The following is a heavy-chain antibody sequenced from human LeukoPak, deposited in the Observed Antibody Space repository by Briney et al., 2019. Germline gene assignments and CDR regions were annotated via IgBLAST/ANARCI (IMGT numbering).Heavy chain of an antibody. V-gene: IGHV4-34*01. D-gene: IGHD2-8*01. CDR2: INHSGRT. CDR3: ARGRRGPHIVLMVYGPYYFDY. J-gene: IGHJ4*02. Sequence: PSETLSLTCAVYGRSFSGYYWSSIRQPPGKGLGWIGEINHSGRTNYNPSLKSRVTISVDTSKNQFSLKLSSVTAADTAVYYCARGRRGPHIVLMVYGPYYFDYWGQGTLVTVSS. CDR1: GRSFSGYY.